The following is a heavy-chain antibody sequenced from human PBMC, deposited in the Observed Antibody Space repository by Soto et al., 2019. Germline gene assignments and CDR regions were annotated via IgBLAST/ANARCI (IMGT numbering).Heavy chain of an antibody. V-gene: IGHV5-51*01. CDR2: IYPGDSDT. D-gene: IGHD1-26*01. CDR3: ARLGYSGSYHSYYYYGMDV. J-gene: IGHJ6*02. CDR1: GYSFTSYW. Sequence: GESLKISCKGSGYSFTSYWIGWVRQMPGKGLEWMGIIYPGDSDTRYSPSFQGQVTISADKSISTAYLQWSSLKASDTAMYYCARLGYSGSYHSYYYYGMDVWGQGTTVTVSS.